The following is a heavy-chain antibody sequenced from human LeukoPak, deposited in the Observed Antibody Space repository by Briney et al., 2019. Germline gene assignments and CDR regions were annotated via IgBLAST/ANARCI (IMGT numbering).Heavy chain of an antibody. D-gene: IGHD2-2*02. V-gene: IGHV1-2*02. CDR1: GYTFSDFY. CDR3: ARDTNIPESETFHY. CDR2: TNPNIGST. Sequence: ASVKVTCKASGYTFSDFYIHWVRQAPGQGPEWMGWTNPNIGSTNSAQKFQGRLTMTRDTSISTAYMELSGLRSDDTAVYYCARDTNIPESETFHYWGQGTLVTVSS. J-gene: IGHJ4*02.